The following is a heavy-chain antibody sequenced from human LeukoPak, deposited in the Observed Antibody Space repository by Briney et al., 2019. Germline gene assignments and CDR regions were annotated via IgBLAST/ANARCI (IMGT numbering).Heavy chain of an antibody. J-gene: IGHJ4*02. D-gene: IGHD2-21*01. Sequence: ASVKVSCKASGGTFSSYTISWVRQAPGQGLEWMGRIIPILGIANYAQKFQGRVTITADKSTSTAYMELSSLRSEDTAVYYCASDLFPCGGDCYSVDYWGQGTLVTVSS. CDR3: ASDLFPCGGDCYSVDY. CDR1: GGTFSSYT. CDR2: IIPILGIA. V-gene: IGHV1-69*02.